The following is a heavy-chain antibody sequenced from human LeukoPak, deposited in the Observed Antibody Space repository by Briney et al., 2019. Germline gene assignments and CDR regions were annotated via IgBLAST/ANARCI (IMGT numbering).Heavy chain of an antibody. D-gene: IGHD3-22*01. CDR1: GFTFSSYA. CDR3: ARDRPHYYDSSGYAWGSDY. Sequence: PGGSLRLSCAASGFTFSSYAMHWVRQAPGKGLEWVAVISYDGSNKYYADSVKGRFTISRDNSKNTLYLQMNSLRAEDPAVYYCARDRPHYYDSSGYAWGSDYWGQGTLVTVSS. V-gene: IGHV3-30*01. J-gene: IGHJ4*02. CDR2: ISYDGSNK.